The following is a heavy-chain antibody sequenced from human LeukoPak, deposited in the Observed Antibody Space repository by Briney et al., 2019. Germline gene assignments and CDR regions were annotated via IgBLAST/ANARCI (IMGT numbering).Heavy chain of an antibody. V-gene: IGHV4-39*01. CDR1: GGSISSYY. Sequence: SETLSLTCTVSGGSISSYYWGWIRQPPGKGLEWIGSIYYSGSTYYNPSLKSRVTISVDTSKNQFSLKLSSVTAADTAVYYCASDYDFCPMDVWGKGTTVTVSS. D-gene: IGHD3-3*01. J-gene: IGHJ6*03. CDR3: ASDYDFCPMDV. CDR2: IYYSGST.